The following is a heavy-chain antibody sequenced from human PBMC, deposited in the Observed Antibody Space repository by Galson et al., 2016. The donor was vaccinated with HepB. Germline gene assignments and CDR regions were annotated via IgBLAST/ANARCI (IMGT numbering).Heavy chain of an antibody. Sequence: SLRLSCAASGFTFSTYSMNWVRQAPGKGLEWVSFISITSGYKYYADSLKGRVTISRDNAKNSLYLQMNSLRAEDTAGYYCARPPEGDRRYFDLWGRGTLVTVSS. CDR1: GFTFSTYS. CDR2: ISITSGYK. CDR3: ARPPEGDRRYFDL. V-gene: IGHV3-21*01. D-gene: IGHD3-16*01. J-gene: IGHJ2*01.